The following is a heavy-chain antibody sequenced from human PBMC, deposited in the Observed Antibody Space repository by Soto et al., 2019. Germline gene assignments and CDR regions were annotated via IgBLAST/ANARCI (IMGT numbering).Heavy chain of an antibody. V-gene: IGHV4-4*02. CDR3: ASDPSGTFDS. J-gene: IGHJ3*02. CDR1: GGSISSSNW. D-gene: IGHD1-26*01. CDR2: IYHSGST. Sequence: QVQLQESGPGLVKPSGTLSLTCAVSGGSISSSNWWSWVRQPPGKGLEWIGEIYHSGSTNYNPSLKXXVXIXXDKSTNQFSLKLSSVTAADTAVYYCASDPSGTFDSWGQGTMVTVSS.